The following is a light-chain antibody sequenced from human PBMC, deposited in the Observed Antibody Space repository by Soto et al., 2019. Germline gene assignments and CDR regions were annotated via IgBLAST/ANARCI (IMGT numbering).Light chain of an antibody. CDR1: QSVSSSY. J-gene: IGKJ4*01. Sequence: EIVLTQSPGTLSFSPGERATLSCRASQSVSSSYLAWYQQKPGQAPRLLIYGASSRATGIPDRFSGSGSGTDFTLTISRLEPEDFAVYYCQQYGSFPLTFGGGTKVEIK. V-gene: IGKV3-20*01. CDR3: QQYGSFPLT. CDR2: GAS.